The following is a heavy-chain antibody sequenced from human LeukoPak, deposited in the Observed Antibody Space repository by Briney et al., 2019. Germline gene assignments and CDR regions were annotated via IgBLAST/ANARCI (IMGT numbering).Heavy chain of an antibody. CDR3: ARSVVPAATPLWYYYMDV. D-gene: IGHD2-2*01. J-gene: IGHJ6*03. Sequence: SVKVSCKASGYTFSGYYMHWVRQAPGQGLEWMGGIIPIFGTANYAQKFQGRVTITADESTSTAYMELSSLRSEDTAVYYCARSVVPAATPLWYYYMDVWGKGTTVTVSS. CDR1: GYTFSGYY. CDR2: IIPIFGTA. V-gene: IGHV1-69*13.